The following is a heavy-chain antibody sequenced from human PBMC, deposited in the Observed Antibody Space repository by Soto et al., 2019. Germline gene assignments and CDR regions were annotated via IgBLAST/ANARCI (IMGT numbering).Heavy chain of an antibody. J-gene: IGHJ6*03. D-gene: IGHD3-16*02. CDR3: ARLSRAFGGVVASRGHYYYYMGV. Sequence: QVQLQLWGAGLLKPSETLSLTCAVNDVSFSDYYWSWIRQPPGQGLEWIGEGNHGGGISSSPSLRSRVTISLETSKIQFSLKLSCVTAAGTAAYFFARLSRAFGGVVASRGHYYYYMGVWGKGTTVTVSS. V-gene: IGHV4-34*01. CDR2: GNHGGGI. CDR1: DVSFSDYY.